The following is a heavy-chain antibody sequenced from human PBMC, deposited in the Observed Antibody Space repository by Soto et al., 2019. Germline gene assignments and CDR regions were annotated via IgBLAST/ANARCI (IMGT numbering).Heavy chain of an antibody. D-gene: IGHD6-19*01. CDR1: GYTFTSYY. CDR2: INPSGGST. V-gene: IGHV1-46*01. CDR3: ARVAVAGTRFDY. J-gene: IGHJ4*02. Sequence: AFVKVSCKASGYTFTSYYMHWVRQAPGQGLEWMGIINPSGGSTSYAQKFQGRVTMTRDTSTSTVYMELSSLRSEDTAVYYCARVAVAGTRFDYWGQGTLVTVSS.